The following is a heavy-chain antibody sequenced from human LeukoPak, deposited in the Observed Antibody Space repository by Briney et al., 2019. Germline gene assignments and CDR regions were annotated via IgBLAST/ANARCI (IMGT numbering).Heavy chain of an antibody. CDR1: VFTFSSYS. D-gene: IGHD3-3*01. CDR2: ISSSSSYI. J-gene: IGHJ3*02. CDR3: ARGHNSILEWLLREHPGHDAFDI. V-gene: IGHV3-21*01. Sequence: GGSLRLSCAASVFTFSSYSMNWVRQAPGKGVEWVSSISSSSSYIYYADSVKGRFTISRDNAKNSLYLQMNSLRAEDTAVYYCARGHNSILEWLLREHPGHDAFDIWGQGTMVTVSS.